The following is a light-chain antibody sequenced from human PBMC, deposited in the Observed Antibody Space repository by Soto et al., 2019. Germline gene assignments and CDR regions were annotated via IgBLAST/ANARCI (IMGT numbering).Light chain of an antibody. CDR3: QQYGSAPPMT. J-gene: IGKJ5*01. Sequence: IVAPGCRGTLCLSPGERATLSCWAIQSVSSSYVAWYQQKPGQAPRLLIYGASSRATGIPDRFRGSGSGTGFTLTISRMEPEDFAVDYCQQYGSAPPMTFGQGTRLEIK. CDR2: GAS. V-gene: IGKV3-20*01. CDR1: QSVSSSY.